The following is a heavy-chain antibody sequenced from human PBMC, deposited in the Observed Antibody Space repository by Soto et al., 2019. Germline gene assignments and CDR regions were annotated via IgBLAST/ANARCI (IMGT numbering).Heavy chain of an antibody. CDR1: GGSISSGDYY. V-gene: IGHV4-30-4*01. CDR2: IYYSGTT. CDR3: ARETTGGYWFVP. D-gene: IGHD1-1*01. Sequence: QVQLQESGPGLVKPSQTLSLTCTVSGGSISSGDYYWTWNRQPPGKGLEWIGYIYYSGTTYYNPSLKSRDTISLDTSKNQFSLRLSSVSAAVTAVYYCARETTGGYWFVPLGQGTLVTVSS. J-gene: IGHJ5*02.